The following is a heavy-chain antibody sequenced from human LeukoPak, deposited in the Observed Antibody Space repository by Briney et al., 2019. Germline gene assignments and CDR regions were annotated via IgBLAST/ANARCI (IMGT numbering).Heavy chain of an antibody. V-gene: IGHV3-23*01. CDR3: AKDTPHCSSTSCYYDD. CDR1: GFTFSSYA. D-gene: IGHD2-2*01. J-gene: IGHJ4*02. CDR2: ISGSGGST. Sequence: GGSLRLSCAASGFTFSSYAMSWVRQAPGKGLEWVSAISGSGGSTYYADSVKGRFTISRDNSKNTLYLQMNSLRAEDTAVYYCAKDTPHCSSTSCYYDDWGKGTLVTVSS.